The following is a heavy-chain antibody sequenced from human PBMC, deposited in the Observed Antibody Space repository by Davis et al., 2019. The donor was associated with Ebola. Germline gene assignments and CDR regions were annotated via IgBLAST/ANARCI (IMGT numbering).Heavy chain of an antibody. V-gene: IGHV1-2*06. Sequence: ASVKVSCKASGYTFTGYNMHWVRQAPGQGLEWLGRVILKSGATNYAQKFQGRVTMTRDTSISTVYMELSSLGYDDTADYYCARGHNYAHEYWGQGTLVTISS. CDR3: ARGHNYAHEY. J-gene: IGHJ4*02. D-gene: IGHD4-11*01. CDR2: VILKSGAT. CDR1: GYTFTGYN.